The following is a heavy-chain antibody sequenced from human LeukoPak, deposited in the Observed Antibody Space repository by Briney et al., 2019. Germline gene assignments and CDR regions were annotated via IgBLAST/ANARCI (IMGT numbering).Heavy chain of an antibody. CDR1: RFTFSSYS. CDR3: AREGYYYGSGSPHCFDR. V-gene: IGHV3-48*01. CDR2: ISTTSSTI. Sequence: GGSLRLSCAASRFTFSSYSMNWVRQAAGKGLEWVSYISTTSSTIYYADSVKGRSTISRDNAKNSLYLQMNSLRAEDTAVYYCAREGYYYGSGSPHCFDRWGQGTLVTVSS. D-gene: IGHD3-10*01. J-gene: IGHJ4*02.